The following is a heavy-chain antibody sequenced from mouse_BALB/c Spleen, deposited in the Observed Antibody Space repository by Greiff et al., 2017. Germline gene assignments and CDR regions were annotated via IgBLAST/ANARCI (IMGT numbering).Heavy chain of an antibody. D-gene: IGHD2-1*01. CDR1: GFTFSSYA. Sequence: EVMLVESGGGLVKPGGSLKLSCAASGFTFSSYAMSWVRQTPEKRLEWVATISSGGSYTYYPDSVKGRFTISRDNAKNTLYLQMSSLRSEDTAMYYCARRGGNYYFDDWGQGTTLTVSS. CDR2: ISSGGSYT. V-gene: IGHV5-9-1*01. J-gene: IGHJ2*01. CDR3: ARRGGNYYFDD.